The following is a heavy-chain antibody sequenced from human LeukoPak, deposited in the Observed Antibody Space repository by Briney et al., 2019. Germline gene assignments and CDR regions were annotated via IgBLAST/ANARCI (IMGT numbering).Heavy chain of an antibody. CDR3: ARGWYCTNDVCFQPFDS. CDR2: IFHSGSA. D-gene: IGHD2-8*01. V-gene: IGHV4-4*02. Sequence: SGTLSLTCAVSGGSISSHNWWSWVRPPPGKGLEWIGEIFHSGSANYNPSLKSRLIMSVDKSKNQFSLNLTSVTAADTAVYYCARGWYCTNDVCFQPFDSWGQGTLVTVSS. CDR1: GGSISSHNW. J-gene: IGHJ4*02.